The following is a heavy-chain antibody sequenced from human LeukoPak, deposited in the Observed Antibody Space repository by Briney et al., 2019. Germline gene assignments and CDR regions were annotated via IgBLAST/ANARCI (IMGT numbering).Heavy chain of an antibody. CDR1: SGSISNGGYY. CDR3: ARAVMVAVAGGRFDY. Sequence: SETLSLTCTVSSGSISNGGYYWVWIRQPPGKGLEWIGSIYYSGTSYYNPSLTSRVTISVDTSKNQFSLKLSSVTAADAAVYYCARAVMVAVAGGRFDYWGQGTLVTVSS. CDR2: IYYSGTS. V-gene: IGHV4-39*07. D-gene: IGHD6-19*01. J-gene: IGHJ4*02.